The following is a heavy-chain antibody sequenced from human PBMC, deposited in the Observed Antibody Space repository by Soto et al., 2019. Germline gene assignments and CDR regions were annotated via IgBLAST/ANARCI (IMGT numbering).Heavy chain of an antibody. CDR1: GGSISSSSYY. CDR2: IYYSGST. J-gene: IGHJ4*02. Sequence: SETLSLTCTVSGGSISSSSYYWGWIRQPPGKGLEWIGSIYYSGSTYYNPSLKSRVTISVDTSKNQFSLKLSSVTAADTAVYYCERLYDIGGDYFDYWGQGTLVTVSS. CDR3: ERLYDIGGDYFDY. V-gene: IGHV4-39*01. D-gene: IGHD2-8*01.